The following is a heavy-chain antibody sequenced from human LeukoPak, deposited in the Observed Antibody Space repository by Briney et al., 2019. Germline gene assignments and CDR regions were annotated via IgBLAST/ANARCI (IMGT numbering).Heavy chain of an antibody. Sequence: ASVKVSCKASGYTFTSYDISWVRQAPGQGLEWMGWISAYNGNTNYAQKLQGRVTMTTDTSTSTAYMELRSLKSDDTAVYYCARYYDSSGYRIFDYWGQGTLVTVSS. D-gene: IGHD3-22*01. CDR1: GYTFTSYD. J-gene: IGHJ4*02. CDR3: ARYYDSSGYRIFDY. V-gene: IGHV1-18*01. CDR2: ISAYNGNT.